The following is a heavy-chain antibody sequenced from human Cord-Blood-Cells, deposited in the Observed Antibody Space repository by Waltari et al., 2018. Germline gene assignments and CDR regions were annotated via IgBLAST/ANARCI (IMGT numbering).Heavy chain of an antibody. V-gene: IGHV1-69*01. CDR1: GGTFSSYA. CDR3: ARDSLEMASAFDY. D-gene: IGHD5-12*01. Sequence: QVQLVQSGAEVKKPGSSVKVSCKASGGTFSSYAISWVRPAPGQGREWRGGVIPIFGTANYAQKFQGRVTITADESTSTAYMELSSLRSEDTAVYYCARDSLEMASAFDYWGQGTLVTVSS. J-gene: IGHJ4*02. CDR2: VIPIFGTA.